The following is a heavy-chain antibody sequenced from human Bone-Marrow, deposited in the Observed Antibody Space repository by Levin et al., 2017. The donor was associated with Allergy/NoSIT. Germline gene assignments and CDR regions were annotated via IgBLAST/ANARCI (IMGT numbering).Heavy chain of an antibody. D-gene: IGHD2-2*01. CDR1: GDSVSSHDYF. CDR3: AREGLASTWTGYFHH. Sequence: SCTVLGDSVSSHDYFWSWIRQPPGKGLEWIGYIFYTGRTYYNPSLKSRVTMSVDTSKSQFSLKLSSVTDADTAVYYCAREGLASTWTGYFHHWGQGTLVTVSS. J-gene: IGHJ1*01. V-gene: IGHV4-61*08. CDR2: IFYTGRT.